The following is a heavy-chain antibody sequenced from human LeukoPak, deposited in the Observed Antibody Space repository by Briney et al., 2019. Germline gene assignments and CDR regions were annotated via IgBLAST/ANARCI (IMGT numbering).Heavy chain of an antibody. CDR3: ARVFPTEGGPPFDP. CDR1: GYTFTSYD. V-gene: IGHV1-8*03. CDR2: MNPNSGNT. D-gene: IGHD4-17*01. Sequence: GASVKVSCKASGYTFTSYDINWVRQATGQGLEWMGWMNPNSGNTGYAQKFQGRVTITRNTSISTAYMELSSLRSEDTAVYYCARVFPTEGGPPFDPWGQGTLVTVSS. J-gene: IGHJ5*02.